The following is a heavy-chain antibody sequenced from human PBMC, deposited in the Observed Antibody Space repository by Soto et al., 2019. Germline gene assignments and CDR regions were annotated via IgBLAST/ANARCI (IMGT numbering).Heavy chain of an antibody. D-gene: IGHD3-10*01. CDR2: ISSSSNYI. CDR1: GIAFSSYS. V-gene: IGHV3-21*01. CDR3: AKVFGYYGMDV. J-gene: IGHJ6*02. Sequence: GGSLRLSCAASGIAFSSYSMNWVRQAPGKGLEWVSSISSSSNYIHYADSVKGRFTISRDNAKNSLYLQMNSLRAEDTAVYYCAKVFGYYGMDVWGQGTTVTVSS.